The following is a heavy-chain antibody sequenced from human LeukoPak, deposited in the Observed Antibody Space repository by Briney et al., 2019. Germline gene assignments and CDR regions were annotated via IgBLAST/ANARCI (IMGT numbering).Heavy chain of an antibody. D-gene: IGHD3-3*01. J-gene: IGHJ4*02. CDR2: XXXXSXXK. CDR1: GXTFXXXX. V-gene: IGHV3-11*06. Sequence: GGSXRLSCAASGXTFXXXXXXXXXXXPXXXXXWXSXXXXXSXXKNYAAXVKGRFTISRDNAKNSLYLQMNSLRAEDTAVYYXAXXTKRFQKSYFDYWGQGTLVTVSS. CDR3: AXXTKRFQKSYFDY.